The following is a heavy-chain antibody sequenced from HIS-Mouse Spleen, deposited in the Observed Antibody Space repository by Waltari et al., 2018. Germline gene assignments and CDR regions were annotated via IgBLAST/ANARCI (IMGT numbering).Heavy chain of an antibody. CDR2: ISYDGSNK. Sequence: QVQLVESGGGGVQPGRSLRLSCAASGFTFSSYAMHWVRKAPGKGLEWVAVISYDGSNKYYADSVKGRFTISRDNSKNTLYLQMNSLRAEDTAVYYCARVTGGGYWGQGTLVTVSS. D-gene: IGHD3-10*01. CDR1: GFTFSSYA. V-gene: IGHV3-30-3*01. CDR3: ARVTGGGY. J-gene: IGHJ4*02.